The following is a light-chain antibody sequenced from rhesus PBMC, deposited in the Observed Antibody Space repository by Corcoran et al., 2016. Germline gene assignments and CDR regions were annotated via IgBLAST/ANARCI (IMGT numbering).Light chain of an antibody. CDR1: QGISDY. CDR2: AAS. J-gene: IGKJ2*01. V-gene: IGKV1-36*02. Sequence: DIQMTQSPSSLSASVGDRVTITCRASQGISDYLNWYQQEPGKAPKRLIYAASSLESGVPSRFSGLGSGTDFTLTISCLQPEDFAAYYCLQGYSTPYSFGQGTKVEIK. CDR3: LQGYSTPYS.